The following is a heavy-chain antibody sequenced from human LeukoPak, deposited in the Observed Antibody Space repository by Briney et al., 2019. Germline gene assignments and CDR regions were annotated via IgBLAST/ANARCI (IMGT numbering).Heavy chain of an antibody. CDR3: AREAIGYCSSTSCSNDAFDI. CDR2: IYYSGST. J-gene: IGHJ3*02. CDR1: GGSVSSGSYY. V-gene: IGHV4-61*01. D-gene: IGHD2-2*01. Sequence: SETLSFTCTVSGGSVSSGSYYWSWIRQPPGKGLEWIGYIYYSGSTNYNPSLKSRVTISVDTSKNQFSLKLSSVTAADTAVYYCAREAIGYCSSTSCSNDAFDIWGQGTMVTVSS.